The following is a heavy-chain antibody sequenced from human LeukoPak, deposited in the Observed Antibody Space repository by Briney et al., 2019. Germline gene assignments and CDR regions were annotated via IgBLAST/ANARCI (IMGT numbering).Heavy chain of an antibody. CDR3: AREEWHDYDILTGYYY. CDR2: INPNSGGT. D-gene: IGHD3-9*01. V-gene: IGHV1-2*02. J-gene: IGHJ4*02. CDR1: GYTFTSYG. Sequence: ASVKVSCKASGYTFTSYGISWVRQAPGQGLEWMGWINPNSGGTNYAQKFQGRVTMTRDTSISTAYMELSRLRSDDTAVYYCAREEWHDYDILTGYYYWGQGTLVTVSS.